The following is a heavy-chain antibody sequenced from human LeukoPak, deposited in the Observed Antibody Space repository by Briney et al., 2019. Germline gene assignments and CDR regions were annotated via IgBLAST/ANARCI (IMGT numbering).Heavy chain of an antibody. CDR3: AKDGDTANFDY. D-gene: IGHD3-3*01. V-gene: IGHV3-30*18. J-gene: IGHJ4*02. Sequence: QPGRSLRLSCAASGFTFSSYGMHWVRQAPGKGLEWVAVISYDGSNKYYADSVKGRFTISRDNSKNTLYLQMNSLRAEDTAVYYCAKDGDTANFDYWGQGTLVTVSS. CDR1: GFTFSSYG. CDR2: ISYDGSNK.